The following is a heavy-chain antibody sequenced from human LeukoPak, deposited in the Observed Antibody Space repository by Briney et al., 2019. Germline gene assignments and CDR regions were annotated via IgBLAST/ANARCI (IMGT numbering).Heavy chain of an antibody. CDR3: ARDRVLTTVTINLDY. CDR2: ISGSGGST. Sequence: GGSLRLSCAASGFTFSSYAMSWVRQAPGKGLEWVSAISGSGGSTYYADSVKGRFTISRDNSKNTLYLQMNSLRAEDTAVYYCARDRVLTTVTINLDYWGQGTLVTVSS. V-gene: IGHV3-23*01. CDR1: GFTFSSYA. D-gene: IGHD4-17*01. J-gene: IGHJ4*02.